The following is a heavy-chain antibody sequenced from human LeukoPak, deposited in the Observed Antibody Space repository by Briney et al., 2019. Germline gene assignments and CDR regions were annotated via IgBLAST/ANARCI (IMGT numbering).Heavy chain of an antibody. V-gene: IGHV4-59*01. Sequence: SETLSLTCTVSGDSINSYYWSWIRQPPGRGLEWIGYIYYTGNTNYNPSLKSRVTISIDTSKNQFSLKLSSVTAADTAMYYCARLYNHNWFDPWGQGTLVTVSS. J-gene: IGHJ5*02. CDR3: ARLYNHNWFDP. CDR2: IYYTGNT. CDR1: GDSINSYY. D-gene: IGHD3-16*02.